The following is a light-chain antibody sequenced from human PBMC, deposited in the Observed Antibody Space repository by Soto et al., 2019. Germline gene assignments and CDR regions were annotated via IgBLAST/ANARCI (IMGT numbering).Light chain of an antibody. V-gene: IGLV3-9*01. CDR2: RDK. CDR3: QVWDTSSTWYV. J-gene: IGLJ1*01. Sequence: SYELTQPPSVSVALGQTARITCGGNNIGSKNVHWYQQRPGQAPVLVIYRDKKRPSGIPERFSGSKSENTATLTISRAQDGDEAEYYCQVWDTSSTWYVFGTGTKLTVL. CDR1: NIGSKN.